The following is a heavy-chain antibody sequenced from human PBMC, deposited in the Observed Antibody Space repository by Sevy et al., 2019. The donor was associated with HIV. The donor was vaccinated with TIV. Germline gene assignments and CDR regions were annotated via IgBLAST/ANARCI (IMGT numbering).Heavy chain of an antibody. D-gene: IGHD3-3*01. J-gene: IGHJ6*02. CDR1: GFTVSSNY. V-gene: IGHV3-53*01. CDR3: ARGMILEGSWCGMDV. Sequence: GGSLRLSCAVSGFTVSSNYMTWVRQAPGKGLEWVSVIFGGGSTYYADSVKGRFTISRDNSRNTLSLQMNSLRAEDTAVYYCARGMILEGSWCGMDVWVQGTTVTVSS. CDR2: IFGGGST.